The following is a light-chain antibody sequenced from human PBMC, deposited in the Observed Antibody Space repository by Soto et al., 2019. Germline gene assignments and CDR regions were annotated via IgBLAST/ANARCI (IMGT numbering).Light chain of an antibody. CDR3: QQYGSSGT. V-gene: IGKV3-11*01. Sequence: VLTPSPATFCLSPGDTAGLSCRPSQSSSGYLAWYQQKPAQTPRLLIYDASTRAPGIPTRFSGSGSGTDYTLTIPSLEPEDFAVYYCQQYGSSGTFGQGTKVDI. CDR1: QSSSGY. CDR2: DAS. J-gene: IGKJ1*01.